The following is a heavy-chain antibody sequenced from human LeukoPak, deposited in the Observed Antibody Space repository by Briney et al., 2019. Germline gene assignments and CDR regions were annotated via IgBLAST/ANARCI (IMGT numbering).Heavy chain of an antibody. V-gene: IGHV1-2*04. D-gene: IGHD4-17*01. J-gene: IGHJ3*02. CDR1: GYTFTGYY. CDR3: ATGQTTVTPGRGGAFDI. Sequence: ASVKVSCKASGYTFTGYYMNWVRQAPGQGLEWMGWINPNSGGTNYAQKFQGWVTMTRDTSISTAYMELSRLRSDDTAVYYCATGQTTVTPGRGGAFDIWGQGTMVTVSS. CDR2: INPNSGGT.